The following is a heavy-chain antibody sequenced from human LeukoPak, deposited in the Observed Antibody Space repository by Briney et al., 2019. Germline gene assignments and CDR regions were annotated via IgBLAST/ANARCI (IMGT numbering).Heavy chain of an antibody. CDR2: IRYDGSNK. CDR3: AKDPNYYDSSGYYSEFDY. J-gene: IGHJ4*02. V-gene: IGHV3-30*02. CDR1: GFTFSSYG. D-gene: IGHD3-22*01. Sequence: GGSLRPSCAASGFTFSSYGMHWVRQAPGKGLEWVAFIRYDGSNKYYADSVKGRFTISRDNSKNTLYLQMNSLRAEDTAVYYCAKDPNYYDSSGYYSEFDYWGQGTLVTVSS.